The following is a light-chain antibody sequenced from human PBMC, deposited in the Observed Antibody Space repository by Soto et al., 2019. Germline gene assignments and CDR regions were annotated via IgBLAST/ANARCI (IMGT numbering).Light chain of an antibody. J-gene: IGKJ1*01. CDR2: GAS. Sequence: EIVLTQSPGTLSLSPGERATLSCRASQSVSSTYLAWYQQNPDPAPRLLIYGASNRATGIPDRFSGSGSGTDFTLTISRVEPEDFAVYYCQQYGGSRWTFGQGTRVDI. CDR1: QSVSSTY. V-gene: IGKV3-20*01. CDR3: QQYGGSRWT.